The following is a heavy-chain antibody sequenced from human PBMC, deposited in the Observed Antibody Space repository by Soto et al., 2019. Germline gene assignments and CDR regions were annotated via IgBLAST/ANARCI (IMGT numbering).Heavy chain of an antibody. CDR2: ISTSGAT. Sequence: PGGSLRLSCAASGFNFFSYDMHWVRQAPGKGLEWVSAISTSGATFYADSVKGRFTISRENGKISLYLQINSLRAEDTAVYFCARERDSYSDPWQASDYWGQGTLVTVSS. CDR3: ARERDSYSDPWQASDY. J-gene: IGHJ4*02. V-gene: IGHV3-13*01. D-gene: IGHD5-12*01. CDR1: GFNFFSYD.